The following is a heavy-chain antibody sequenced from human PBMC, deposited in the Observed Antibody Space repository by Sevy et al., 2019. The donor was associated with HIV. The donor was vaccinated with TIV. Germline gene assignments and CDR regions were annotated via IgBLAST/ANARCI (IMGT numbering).Heavy chain of an antibody. Sequence: GGSRRLSCAASGFTFSTYWMHWVRQVPGKGLVWVSRINSDGSNTNYADSVKGRFTTSRDNAKNTVYFQMNSLRADDTALYFCGREMISMVPGVPDAFDIWGHGTMVTVSS. CDR3: GREMISMVPGVPDAFDI. CDR2: INSDGSNT. J-gene: IGHJ3*02. D-gene: IGHD3-10*01. CDR1: GFTFSTYW. V-gene: IGHV3-74*01.